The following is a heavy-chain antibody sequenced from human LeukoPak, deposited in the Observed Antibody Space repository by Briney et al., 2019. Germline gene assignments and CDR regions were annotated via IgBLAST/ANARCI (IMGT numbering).Heavy chain of an antibody. CDR1: GGSISSYY. J-gene: IGHJ4*02. D-gene: IGHD6-19*01. CDR2: IYYSGST. V-gene: IGHV4-59*08. Sequence: SETLSLTCTVSGGSISSYYWSWIRQPPGKGLEWIGYIYYSGSTNYNPSLKSRVTISVDTSKNQLSLKLSSVTAAGTAVYYCARHSLYSSYFDYWGQGTLVTVSS. CDR3: ARHSLYSSYFDY.